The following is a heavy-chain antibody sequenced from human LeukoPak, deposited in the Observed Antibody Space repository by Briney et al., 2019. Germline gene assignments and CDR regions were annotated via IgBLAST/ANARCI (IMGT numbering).Heavy chain of an antibody. CDR1: GFTFSSYG. D-gene: IGHD5-24*01. V-gene: IGHV3-30*02. J-gene: IGHJ4*02. CDR2: IRYDGSNK. CDR3: AREDGDAYNFFDY. Sequence: GGSLRLFCAASGFTFSSYGVHWVRQAPGKGLEWVAFIRYDGSNKYYADSVKGRFTISRDNAKNTLYLQMNSLTAEDTAVYYCAREDGDAYNFFDYWGQGTLVTVSS.